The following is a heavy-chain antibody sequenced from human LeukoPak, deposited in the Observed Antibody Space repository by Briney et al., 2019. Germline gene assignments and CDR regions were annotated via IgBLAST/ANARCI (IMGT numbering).Heavy chain of an antibody. J-gene: IGHJ4*02. CDR2: LSGRGRDT. D-gene: IGHD3-10*01. V-gene: IGHV3-23*01. CDR3: AKTRGSGPFDY. CDR1: GLTFSTYA. Sequence: GGTLRLSCAASGLTFSTYAMSWVRQAPGKGLEWLSALSGRGRDTYYADSVKGRFTISRDNSKNTLYLQMNNLRAEDTAVYYCAKTRGSGPFDYWGQGTLVTVSS.